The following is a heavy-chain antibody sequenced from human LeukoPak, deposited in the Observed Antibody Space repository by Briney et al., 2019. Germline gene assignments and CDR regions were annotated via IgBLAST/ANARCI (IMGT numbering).Heavy chain of an antibody. D-gene: IGHD4-11*01. Sequence: GGSLRLSCAASGFTFSSYGMHWVRQAPGKGLEWVAFIRYDGSNKYYADSVKGRFTISRDNSKNTLYLQMNSLRAEDTAVYYCAKVRVTTNYFDYWGQGTLVTVSS. V-gene: IGHV3-30*02. J-gene: IGHJ4*02. CDR3: AKVRVTTNYFDY. CDR1: GFTFSSYG. CDR2: IRYDGSNK.